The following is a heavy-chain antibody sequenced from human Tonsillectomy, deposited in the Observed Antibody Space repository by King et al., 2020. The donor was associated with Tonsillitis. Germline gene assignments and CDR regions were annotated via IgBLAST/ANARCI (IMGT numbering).Heavy chain of an antibody. V-gene: IGHV3-48*01. J-gene: IGHJ2*01. CDR3: ARDYDWNIDL. Sequence: VQLVESGGVFVQPGESLRLSCAASGFTFSTYSMDWVRQAPGKGLEWVSYISGSNGATFYADSVQGRFTISRDNAKNSLYLQMNSLRAEDTAVYYCARDYDWNIDLWGRGTLVTVSS. CDR2: ISGSNGAT. CDR1: GFTFSTYS. D-gene: IGHD3-16*01.